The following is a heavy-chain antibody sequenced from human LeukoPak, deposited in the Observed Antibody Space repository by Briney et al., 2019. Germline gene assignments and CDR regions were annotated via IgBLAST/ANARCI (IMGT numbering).Heavy chain of an antibody. CDR1: GGSISSSNW. J-gene: IGHJ4*02. D-gene: IGHD3-22*01. CDR2: IYHSGST. CDR3: ARWGYYDSSGYPKDS. Sequence: SGTLSLTCAVSGGSISSSNWWSWIRQPPGKGLEWIGEIYHSGSTNYNPSLKSRVTISVDTSKNQFSLKLSSVTAADTAVYYCARWGYYDSSGYPKDSWGQGTLVTVSS. V-gene: IGHV4-4*02.